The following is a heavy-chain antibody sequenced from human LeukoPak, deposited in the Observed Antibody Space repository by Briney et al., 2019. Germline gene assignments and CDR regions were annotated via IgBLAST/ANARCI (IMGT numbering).Heavy chain of an antibody. Sequence: ASVKVSCKASGYTFTSYGISWVRQAPGQGLEWMGWISAYNGNTNYAQKLQGRVTMTTDTSTSTAYMELRSLRSEDTAVYYCARAVVLRFLEWLSGGAFDIWGQGTMVTVSS. CDR2: ISAYNGNT. CDR3: ARAVVLRFLEWLSGGAFDI. J-gene: IGHJ3*02. D-gene: IGHD3-3*01. V-gene: IGHV1-18*01. CDR1: GYTFTSYG.